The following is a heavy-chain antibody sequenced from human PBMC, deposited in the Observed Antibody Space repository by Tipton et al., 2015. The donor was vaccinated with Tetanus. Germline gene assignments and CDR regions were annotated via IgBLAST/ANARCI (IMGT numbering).Heavy chain of an antibody. Sequence: SLRLSCAASGFTFSTFDMHWVRQVTGKGLEWVSAIDSAGDTYYPDSVKGRFTISRENAKNSLYLQMNNLRAGDTAVYYCAKDASGAGADLDYWGQGTLVTVSS. CDR3: AKDASGAGADLDY. J-gene: IGHJ4*02. D-gene: IGHD3-10*01. CDR2: IDSAGDT. V-gene: IGHV3-13*01. CDR1: GFTFSTFD.